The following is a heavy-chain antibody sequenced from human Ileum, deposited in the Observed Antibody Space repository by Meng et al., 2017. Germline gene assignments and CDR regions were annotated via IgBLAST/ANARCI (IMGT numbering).Heavy chain of an antibody. D-gene: IGHD3-10*01. Sequence: GGSLRLSCAASGFSFSTSWMSWVRQAPGKGLEWVANIDQGGSNKYYVSSVKGRFTISRDNAENSVSLQMSTLRAEDTAVYYCARGFGTDYWGQGTLVTVSS. V-gene: IGHV3-7*01. J-gene: IGHJ4*02. CDR2: IDQGGSNK. CDR1: GFSFSTSW. CDR3: ARGFGTDY.